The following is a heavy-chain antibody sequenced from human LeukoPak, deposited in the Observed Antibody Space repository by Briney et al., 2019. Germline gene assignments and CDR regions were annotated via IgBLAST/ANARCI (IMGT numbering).Heavy chain of an antibody. CDR2: IYISGST. V-gene: IGHV4-61*02. Sequence: SETLSLTCTVSGGSISSGSYYWTWIRQPAGKGLEWIGRIYISGSTNYNPSLKSRGTISVDTLKNQFSLRLSSVTAADTAVYYCARGRTYGSGSFDPWGQGTLVTVSS. CDR3: ARGRTYGSGSFDP. CDR1: GGSISSGSYY. J-gene: IGHJ5*02. D-gene: IGHD3-10*01.